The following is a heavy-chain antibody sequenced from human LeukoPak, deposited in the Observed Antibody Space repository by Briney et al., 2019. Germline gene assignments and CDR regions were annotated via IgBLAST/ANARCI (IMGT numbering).Heavy chain of an antibody. CDR1: VFTFSSAW. CDR3: TTGGHYFGS. Sequence: GGSLRLSCAASVFTFSSAWMNWVRQAPGKGPEWVGRIRSKSDGGTTDYAAPVKGRFTILRDESKNTLYLQMNNLKVEDTAVSYCTTGGHYFGSWGLGTLVTVSS. CDR2: IRSKSDGGTT. V-gene: IGHV3-15*01. D-gene: IGHD3-10*01. J-gene: IGHJ4*02.